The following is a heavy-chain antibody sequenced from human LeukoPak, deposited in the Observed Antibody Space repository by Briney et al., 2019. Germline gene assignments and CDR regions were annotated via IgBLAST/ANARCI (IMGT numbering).Heavy chain of an antibody. V-gene: IGHV3-30*18. D-gene: IGHD5-12*01. J-gene: IGHJ3*02. CDR2: ISYDGSNK. CDR3: ANLPRDGYNYCAFDI. CDR1: GFTFSSYG. Sequence: GGSLRLSCAASGFTFSSYGMPWVRQAPGKGLEWVAVISYDGSNKYYADSVKGRFTISRDNSKNTLYLQMNSLRAEDTAVYYCANLPRDGYNYCAFDIWGQGTMVTVSS.